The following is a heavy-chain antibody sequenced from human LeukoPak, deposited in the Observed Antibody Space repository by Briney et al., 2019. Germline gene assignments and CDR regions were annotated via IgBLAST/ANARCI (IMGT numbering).Heavy chain of an antibody. Sequence: GGSLRLSCVASGFTFSSYAMSWVRQAPGKGLEWVSVISGSGGSTYYADSVRGRFTISRDNSKNTFYLQMSSLRAEDTAIYFCAKDPAVAGTDNYFDYWGQGTLVTVSS. CDR2: ISGSGGST. V-gene: IGHV3-23*01. CDR1: GFTFSSYA. J-gene: IGHJ4*02. CDR3: AKDPAVAGTDNYFDY. D-gene: IGHD6-19*01.